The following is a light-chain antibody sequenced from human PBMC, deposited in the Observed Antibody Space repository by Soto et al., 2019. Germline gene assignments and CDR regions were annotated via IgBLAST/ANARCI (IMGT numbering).Light chain of an antibody. CDR1: QSISTW. Sequence: DIQMTQSPSTLSASVGDRVAITCRASQSISTWLAWYQQKPGKAPKLLIFDASNLESGVPSRFSGSGSGTEFTLTISSLQPDDFATYYCQQYDSYSWKCGQGTKGDIK. J-gene: IGKJ1*01. CDR2: DAS. V-gene: IGKV1-5*01. CDR3: QQYDSYSWK.